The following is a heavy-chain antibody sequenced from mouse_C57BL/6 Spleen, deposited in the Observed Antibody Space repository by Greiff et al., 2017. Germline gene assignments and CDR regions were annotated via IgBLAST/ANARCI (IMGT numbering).Heavy chain of an antibody. CDR2: IYPGSGST. D-gene: IGHD1-1*01. J-gene: IGHJ3*01. CDR1: GYTFTSYW. V-gene: IGHV1-55*01. Sequence: QVQLKQPGAELVKPGASVKMSCKASGYTFTSYWITWVKQRPGQGLEWIGDIYPGSGSTNYNEKFKSKATLTVDTSSSTAYMQLSSLTSEDSAVYYCAIYYYGRGPFAYWGQGTLVTVSA. CDR3: AIYYYGRGPFAY.